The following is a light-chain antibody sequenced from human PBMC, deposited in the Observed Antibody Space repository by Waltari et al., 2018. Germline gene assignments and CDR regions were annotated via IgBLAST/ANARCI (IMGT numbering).Light chain of an antibody. CDR2: VAS. Sequence: EVVLTQSPATLSLSPGERATLSCRASRSVSSYLAWYQHKPGQAPRPLISVASNRSTGIPARCSGSVSGTDFTLTIRTLEPEDFAVYYCQQRSNWPPFTFGQGTRLEIK. CDR1: RSVSSY. J-gene: IGKJ5*01. V-gene: IGKV3-11*01. CDR3: QQRSNWPPFT.